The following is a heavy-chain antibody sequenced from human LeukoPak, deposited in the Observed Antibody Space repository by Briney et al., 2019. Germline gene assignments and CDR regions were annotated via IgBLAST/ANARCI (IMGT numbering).Heavy chain of an antibody. D-gene: IGHD5/OR15-5a*01. V-gene: IGHV3-48*03. J-gene: IGHJ6*02. CDR1: GLTFSSYE. CDR3: ARRLSYYGMDV. Sequence: GGSLRLSCAASGLTFSSYEMIWVRQAPGKGLEWVSKIDVSGNTMYADSVKGRFTISRDNAKSSLYLQMNSLRAEDTAVYYCARRLSYYGMDVWGQGTTVTVSS. CDR2: IDVSGNT.